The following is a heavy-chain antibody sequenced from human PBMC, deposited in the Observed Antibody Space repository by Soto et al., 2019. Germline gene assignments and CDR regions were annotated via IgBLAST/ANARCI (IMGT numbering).Heavy chain of an antibody. V-gene: IGHV3-21*01. Sequence: PRLSCAASGFTFSSYSMNWVRQAPGKGLEWVSSISSSSSYIYYADSVKGRFTISRDNAKNSLYLQMNSLGAEDTAVYYCARDWFERNAFDIWGQGTMVTVSS. CDR3: ARDWFERNAFDI. CDR2: ISSSSSYI. D-gene: IGHD3-10*01. J-gene: IGHJ3*02. CDR1: GFTFSSYS.